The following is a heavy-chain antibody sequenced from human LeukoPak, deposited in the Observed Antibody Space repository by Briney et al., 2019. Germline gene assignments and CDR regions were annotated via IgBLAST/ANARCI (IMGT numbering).Heavy chain of an antibody. CDR3: TREDSGPNPFDF. D-gene: IGHD2-8*01. J-gene: IGHJ4*02. V-gene: IGHV3-23*01. CDR2: ISSGGGDT. CDR1: GFTVSNYA. Sequence: GGSLRLSWAVSGFTVSNYAMGWVRQAPGKGLEWVSGISSGGGDTPYADSVKGRFTISRDNPRNTLFLQMNSLRAEDTAIYYCTREDSGPNPFDFWGQGTLVTVSS.